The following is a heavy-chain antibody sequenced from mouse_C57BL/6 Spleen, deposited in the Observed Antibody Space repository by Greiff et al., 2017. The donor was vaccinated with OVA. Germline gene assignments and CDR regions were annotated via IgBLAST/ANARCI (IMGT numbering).Heavy chain of an antibody. Sequence: VQLQQSGTVLARPGASVKMSCKTSGYTFTSYWMHWVKQRPGQGLEWIGAIYPGNSDTSYNQKFKGKAKLTAVTSASTAYMELSSLTNEDSAVYYCTRRNYSKGGYFDYWGQGTTLTVSS. J-gene: IGHJ2*01. V-gene: IGHV1-5*01. CDR3: TRRNYSKGGYFDY. CDR2: IYPGNSDT. D-gene: IGHD2-5*01. CDR1: GYTFTSYW.